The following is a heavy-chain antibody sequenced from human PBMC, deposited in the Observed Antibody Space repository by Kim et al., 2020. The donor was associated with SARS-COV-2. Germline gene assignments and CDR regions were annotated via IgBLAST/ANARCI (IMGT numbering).Heavy chain of an antibody. CDR1: GFTFTSYV. Sequence: GGSLRLSCAASGFTFTSYVMHWVRQAPGKGLEWVSGITGSGSGTYYADSVQGRFTMSRDNSKNTLYLQMNSLRAEDTAVYYCAKGCSSSFRCAFDIWGHGTMVTVSS. CDR2: ITGSGSGT. CDR3: AKGCSSSFRCAFDI. D-gene: IGHD6-13*01. J-gene: IGHJ3*02. V-gene: IGHV3-23*01.